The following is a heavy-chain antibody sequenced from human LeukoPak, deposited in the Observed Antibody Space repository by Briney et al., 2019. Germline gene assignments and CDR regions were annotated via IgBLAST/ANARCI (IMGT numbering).Heavy chain of an antibody. D-gene: IGHD3-10*01. CDR3: AKAPGSGNEVYYYYYMDV. Sequence: VGSLRLSCAASGFTFSSYGMHWVRQAPGKGLEWVAFIRKDESNKYYADSVKGRFTISRDNSKNTLYLQMNSLRAEDTAVYYCAKAPGSGNEVYYYYYMDVWGKGTTVTVSS. CDR2: IRKDESNK. V-gene: IGHV3-30*02. J-gene: IGHJ6*03. CDR1: GFTFSSYG.